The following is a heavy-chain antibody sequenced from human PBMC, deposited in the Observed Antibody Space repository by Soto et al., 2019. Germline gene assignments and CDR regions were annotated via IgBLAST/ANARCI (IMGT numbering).Heavy chain of an antibody. J-gene: IGHJ6*02. V-gene: IGHV3-33*01. CDR1: GFTFSSYG. CDR2: IWYDGSNK. CDR3: ARDLLGGLLVGAIVGMDV. D-gene: IGHD1-26*01. Sequence: GGSLRLSCAASGFTFSSYGMHWVRQAPGKGLEWVAVIWYDGSNKYYADSVKGRLTISRDNSKNTLYLQMNSLRAEDTAVYYCARDLLGGLLVGAIVGMDVWGQGTTVTVSS.